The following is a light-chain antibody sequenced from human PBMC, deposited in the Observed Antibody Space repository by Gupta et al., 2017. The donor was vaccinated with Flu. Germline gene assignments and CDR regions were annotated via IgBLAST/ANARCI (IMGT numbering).Light chain of an antibody. CDR1: NMASKR. V-gene: IGLV3-21*03. CDR3: QVWASRSDRPGVV. J-gene: IGLJ2*01. Sequence: SYVLTQPPSVSVAPGKTARVTCGGNNMASKRVHGYQQKPGQAPVLVVHDESDRPSGIPERFSGSNSGNTDTLTISRVEDGDEADYDCQVWASRSDRPGVVFGGGTKLTVL. CDR2: DES.